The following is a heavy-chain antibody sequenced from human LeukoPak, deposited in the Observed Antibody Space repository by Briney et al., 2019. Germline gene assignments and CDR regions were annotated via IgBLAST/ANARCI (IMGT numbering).Heavy chain of an antibody. V-gene: IGHV3-21*01. CDR1: AFTFNTYT. Sequence: GGCVRLSCAASAFTFNTYTMNWDRQAPGKGLEWVSSICGRSDYKYYADSVRGRFTISRDNAKNSLYLQMNSLRAEDTGVYYCARNSAGDTAVVSSFDYWGQGTLVTVSS. CDR3: ARNSAGDTAVVSSFDY. CDR2: ICGRSDYK. D-gene: IGHD5-18*01. J-gene: IGHJ4*01.